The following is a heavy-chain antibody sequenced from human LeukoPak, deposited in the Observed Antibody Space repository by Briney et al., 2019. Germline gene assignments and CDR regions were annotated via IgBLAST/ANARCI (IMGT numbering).Heavy chain of an antibody. J-gene: IGHJ6*02. CDR3: ARGPYYYDSSGYYAYYYYGMDV. CDR1: GYTFTSYY. V-gene: IGHV1-46*01. CDR2: INPSGGST. D-gene: IGHD3-22*01. Sequence: ASVKVSCKASGYTFTSYYMHWVRQAPGQGLEWMGTINPSGGSTSYAQKFQGRVTMTRDTSTSTVYMELSSLRSEDTAVYYCARGPYYYDSSGYYAYYYYGMDVWGQGTTVTVSS.